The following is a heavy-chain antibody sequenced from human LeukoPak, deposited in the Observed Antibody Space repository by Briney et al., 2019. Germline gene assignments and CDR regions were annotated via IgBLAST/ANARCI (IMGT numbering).Heavy chain of an antibody. J-gene: IGHJ5*02. V-gene: IGHV3-23*01. Sequence: PGGSLRLSCAASGFTFSSYAMSWVRQAPGKGLEWVSAISGSGGSTYYADSVKGRFTISRDNSKNTLYLQMNSLRAEDTAVYYCAKTTIFGADAGYNWFDPWGQGTLVTVSS. CDR1: GFTFSSYA. D-gene: IGHD3-3*01. CDR3: AKTTIFGADAGYNWFDP. CDR2: ISGSGGST.